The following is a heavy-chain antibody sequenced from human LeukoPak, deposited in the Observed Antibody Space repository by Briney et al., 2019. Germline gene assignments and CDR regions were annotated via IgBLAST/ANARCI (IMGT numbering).Heavy chain of an antibody. D-gene: IGHD3-9*01. J-gene: IGHJ6*02. CDR1: GYTFPSYG. V-gene: IGHV1-18*01. Sequence: ASVKVSCKASGYTFPSYGISWVRQAPGQGLEGMGWISAYNGNTNYAQKLQGRVTMTTDTSTSTAYMELRSLRSDDTAVYYCARDTYDILTGSIGYYYGMDVWGQGTTVTVSS. CDR3: ARDTYDILTGSIGYYYGMDV. CDR2: ISAYNGNT.